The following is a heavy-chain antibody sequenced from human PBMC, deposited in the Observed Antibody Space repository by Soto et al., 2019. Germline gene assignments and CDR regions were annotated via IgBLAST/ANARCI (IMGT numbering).Heavy chain of an antibody. J-gene: IGHJ6*02. CDR3: ARDLRSLDYYGMDV. CDR2: ISYDGSNK. D-gene: IGHD1-26*01. CDR1: GFTFSSYA. Sequence: GGSLRFSCAASGFTFSSYAMHWVRQAPGKGLEWVAVISYDGSNKYYADSVKGRFTISRDNSKNTPYLQMNSLRAEDTAVYYCARDLRSLDYYGMDVWGQGTTVTVSS. V-gene: IGHV3-30-3*01.